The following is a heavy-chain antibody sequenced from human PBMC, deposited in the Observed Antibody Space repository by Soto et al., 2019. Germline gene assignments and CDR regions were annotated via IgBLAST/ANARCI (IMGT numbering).Heavy chain of an antibody. Sequence: QVQLQESGPGLVKPSQTLSLTCTFPGGSISSGGYYWSWIRQHPGKGLEWIGYIYYSGSTYYNPSLXSXXTISVGTSKNQFSLKWSFVGAADTAVYYCARRVDPWGRGTLVTVSS. CDR3: ARRVDP. CDR1: GGSISSGGYY. V-gene: IGHV4-31*03. CDR2: IYYSGST. J-gene: IGHJ5*02.